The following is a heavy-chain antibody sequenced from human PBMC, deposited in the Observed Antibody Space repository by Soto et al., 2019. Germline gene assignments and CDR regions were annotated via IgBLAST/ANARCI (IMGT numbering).Heavy chain of an antibody. CDR3: ATGGHTYGTDGFDI. CDR1: VFTVSTNY. D-gene: IGHD5-18*01. Sequence: WGSLLLSCASSVFTVSTNYMSWVRQAPGKGLEWASVIYIGGNTYYADSVKGRFAISRDDSKNTVYLQMNSLRVEDTAMYYCATGGHTYGTDGFDIWGRGTMVTVSS. CDR2: IYIGGNT. J-gene: IGHJ3*02. V-gene: IGHV3-53*01.